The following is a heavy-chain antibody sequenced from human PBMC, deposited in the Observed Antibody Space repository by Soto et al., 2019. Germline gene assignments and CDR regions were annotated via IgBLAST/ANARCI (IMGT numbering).Heavy chain of an antibody. V-gene: IGHV1-69*01. D-gene: IGHD6-13*01. CDR1: GGTFSSYA. J-gene: IGHJ6*02. CDR3: ANTGYSSSWYTHYYYYRMDV. CDR2: IIPIFGTA. Sequence: QVQLVQSGAEVKKPGSSVKVSCKASGGTFSSYAISWVRQAPGQGLEWMGGIIPIFGTANYAQKFQGRVTITADESTSTAYMELSSLRSEDTAVYYCANTGYSSSWYTHYYYYRMDVWGQGTTVTVSS.